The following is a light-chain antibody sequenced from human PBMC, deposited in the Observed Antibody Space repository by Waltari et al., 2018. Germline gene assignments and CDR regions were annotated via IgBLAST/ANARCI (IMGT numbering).Light chain of an antibody. V-gene: IGKV3-11*01. Sequence: EIVLTQSPATLSLAPGERATLSCRARQSVSSDLAWYQQKPGQAPRLLTYDSSNRATGIPARFSVSGSGTDFTLTISSLEPEDFAVYYCQQRSNWPPFPFGPGTKVDIK. CDR3: QQRSNWPPFP. CDR1: QSVSSD. CDR2: DSS. J-gene: IGKJ3*01.